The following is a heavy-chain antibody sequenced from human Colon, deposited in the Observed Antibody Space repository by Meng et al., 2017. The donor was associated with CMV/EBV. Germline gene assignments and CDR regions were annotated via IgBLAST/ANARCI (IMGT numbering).Heavy chain of an antibody. V-gene: IGHV3-21*01. CDR3: AREGGPDPYYYYGMDV. CDR2: ISSSSSYI. J-gene: IGHJ6*02. CDR1: GFTFSSYS. D-gene: IGHD2-15*01. Sequence: LKISCAASGFTFSSYSMNWVRQAPGKGLEWVSSISSSSSYIYYADSVKGRFTISRDNTKNSLYLQMNSLRAEDTAVYYCAREGGPDPYYYYGMDVWGQGTTVTVSS.